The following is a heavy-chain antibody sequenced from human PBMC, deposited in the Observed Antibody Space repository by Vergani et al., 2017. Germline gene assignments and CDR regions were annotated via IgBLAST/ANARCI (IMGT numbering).Heavy chain of an antibody. V-gene: IGHV5-51*01. J-gene: IGHJ6*03. CDR2: IYPGDSDT. CDR3: ARVIQYNHSAWSGEYYYYMDV. D-gene: IGHD3-3*01. CDR1: GYSFTSYW. Sequence: EVQLVQSGAEVKKPGESLKISCKGSGYSFTSYWIGWVRQMPGKGLEWMGIIYPGDSDTRYSPSFQGQVTSTADKSISTVYLQWSSLRSEDTAVYYCARVIQYNHSAWSGEYYYYMDVWGKGTTVTVSS.